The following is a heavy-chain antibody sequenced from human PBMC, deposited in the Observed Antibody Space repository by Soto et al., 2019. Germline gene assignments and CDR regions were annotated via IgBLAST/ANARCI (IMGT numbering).Heavy chain of an antibody. CDR3: ARDGIAVAGRSPRPFDY. CDR1: GYTFTGYA. D-gene: IGHD6-19*01. Sequence: ASVKVSCKASGYTFTGYAMHWVRQAPGQRLEWMGWINAGNGNTKYSQKFQGRVTITRDTSASTAYMELSSLRSEDTAVYYCARDGIAVAGRSPRPFDYWGQGTLVTVSS. J-gene: IGHJ4*02. CDR2: INAGNGNT. V-gene: IGHV1-3*01.